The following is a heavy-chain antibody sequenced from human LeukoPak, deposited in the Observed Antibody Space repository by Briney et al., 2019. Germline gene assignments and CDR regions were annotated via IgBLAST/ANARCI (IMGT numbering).Heavy chain of an antibody. J-gene: IGHJ6*02. CDR3: ARVSVGLLEYYYYGMDV. Sequence: SETLSLTCTVSGGSISSYYWSWIRQPAGKGLEWIGRIYTSGSTNYNPSLKSRVTMSVDTSKNQFSLKLSSVTAADTAVYYCARVSVGLLEYYYYGMDVWGQGTTVTVSS. CDR2: IYTSGST. V-gene: IGHV4-4*07. D-gene: IGHD5-18*01. CDR1: GGSISSYY.